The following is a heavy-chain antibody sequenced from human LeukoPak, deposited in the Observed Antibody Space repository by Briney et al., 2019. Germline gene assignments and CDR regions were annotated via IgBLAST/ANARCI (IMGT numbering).Heavy chain of an antibody. CDR1: GFTFSNYG. CDR2: IWYDGSNK. Sequence: GGSLRLSCAASGFTFSNYGMHWVRQAPGKGLEWVAVIWYDGSNKYYADSVKGRFTISRDNSKNTLYLQMNSLRAEDTAVYYCARDLDTAYRAFDYWGQGTLVTVSS. J-gene: IGHJ4*02. D-gene: IGHD5-18*01. CDR3: ARDLDTAYRAFDY. V-gene: IGHV3-33*01.